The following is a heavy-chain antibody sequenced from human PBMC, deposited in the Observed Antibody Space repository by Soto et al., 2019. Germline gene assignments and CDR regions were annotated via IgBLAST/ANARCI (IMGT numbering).Heavy chain of an antibody. Sequence: EVQVLESGGGLVQPGGSLRLSCAASGFTFSNYPMSWVHQAPGKGLEWVSGMSGSGASTYYADSVKGRFTISRDNSKNTLYLQMNSLRAEDTAVYYCARAIGGSYLYGLDVWGQGTTVTVSS. CDR3: ARAIGGSYLYGLDV. V-gene: IGHV3-23*01. D-gene: IGHD1-26*01. J-gene: IGHJ6*02. CDR1: GFTFSNYP. CDR2: MSGSGAST.